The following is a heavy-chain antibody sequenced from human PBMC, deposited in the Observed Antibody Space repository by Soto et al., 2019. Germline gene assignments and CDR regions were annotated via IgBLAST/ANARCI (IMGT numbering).Heavy chain of an antibody. D-gene: IGHD5-18*01. CDR3: ARNGAYSMDS. V-gene: IGHV4-4*02. Sequence: QVQLQESGPGLVEPSETLSLNCAVSGGSVSSGNWWSWVRQPPGKGLEWIGEIVHTGSTTYNPSLMSRVTISVDKSGNQLSLKLSSVTATDTAIYYCARNGAYSMDSWGQGTLVAVSS. J-gene: IGHJ4*02. CDR2: IVHTGST. CDR1: GGSVSSGNW.